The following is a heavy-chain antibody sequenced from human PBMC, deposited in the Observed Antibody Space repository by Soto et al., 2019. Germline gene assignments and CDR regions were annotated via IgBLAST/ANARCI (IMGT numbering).Heavy chain of an antibody. V-gene: IGHV1-69*01. Sequence: QVQLVQSGAEVQKPGSSVKVSCKASGGTFSSYAISWVRQAPGQGLEWMGGIIPIFGTANYAQKFQGRVTITADESTSTAYMELSSLRSEDTAVYYCARRYCSGGSCYSYYFDYWGQGTLVTVSS. J-gene: IGHJ4*02. D-gene: IGHD2-15*01. CDR2: IIPIFGTA. CDR1: GGTFSSYA. CDR3: ARRYCSGGSCYSYYFDY.